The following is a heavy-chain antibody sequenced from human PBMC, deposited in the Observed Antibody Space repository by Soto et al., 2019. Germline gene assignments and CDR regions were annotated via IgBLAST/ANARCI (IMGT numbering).Heavy chain of an antibody. V-gene: IGHV4-30-4*01. CDR2: IYKSATT. J-gene: IGHJ5*01. D-gene: IGHD7-27*01. CDR3: ARGRYCLTGRCFPNWFDS. CDR1: GASISNLDYF. Sequence: PSETLSLTFSVSGASISNLDYFWAWIRQPPGQALEYIGYIYKSATTYYNPSFESRVAISVDTSKSQFSLNVTSVTAADTAVYFCARGRYCLTGRCFPNWFDSWGQGALVTVSS.